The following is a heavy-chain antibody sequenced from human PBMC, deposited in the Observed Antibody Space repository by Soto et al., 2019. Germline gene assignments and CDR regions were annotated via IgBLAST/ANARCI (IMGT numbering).Heavy chain of an antibody. CDR2: IYHSGST. J-gene: IGHJ4*02. CDR3: ARRKRGYSGYDYFFDY. V-gene: IGHV4-30-2*01. D-gene: IGHD5-12*01. CDR1: GGSISSGGYS. Sequence: LSLTCAVSGGSISSGGYSWSWIRQPPGKGLEWIGYIYHSGSTYYNPSLKSRVTISVDRSKNQFSLKLSSVTAADTAVYYCARRKRGYSGYDYFFDYWGQGTLVTVSS.